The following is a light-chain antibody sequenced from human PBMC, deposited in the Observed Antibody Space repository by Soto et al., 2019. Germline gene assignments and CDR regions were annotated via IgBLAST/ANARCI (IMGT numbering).Light chain of an antibody. V-gene: IGKV3-15*01. CDR2: GAS. Sequence: EIVMTQSPATLSVSPGERATISCRASQSLSSNLAWYQQKPGQAPRLLIYGASTRATGIPARFSGSGSGTEFTLTISSLQSEDFAVYYCQQYGSSPITFGQGTRLEIK. CDR1: QSLSSN. J-gene: IGKJ5*01. CDR3: QQYGSSPIT.